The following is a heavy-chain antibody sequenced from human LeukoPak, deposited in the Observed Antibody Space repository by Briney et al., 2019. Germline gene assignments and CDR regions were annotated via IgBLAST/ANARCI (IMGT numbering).Heavy chain of an antibody. V-gene: IGHV3-30*18. CDR1: GFTFSSYG. CDR2: ISYDGSNK. J-gene: IGHJ4*02. CDR3: AKDPKDY. Sequence: GRSLRLSCAASGFTFSSYGMHWVRQAPGKGLEWVAVISYDGSNKYYADSVKGRFTISRDNSKNTLYLQMNSLRAEDTAVYYCAKDPKDYWGQGTLVSVSP.